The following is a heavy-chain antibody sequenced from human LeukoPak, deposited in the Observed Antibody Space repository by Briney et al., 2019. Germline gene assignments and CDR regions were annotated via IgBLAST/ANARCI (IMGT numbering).Heavy chain of an antibody. V-gene: IGHV4-31*02. D-gene: IGHD3-3*01. J-gene: IGHJ4*02. CDR3: ARRNSWSGHSFDY. CDR1: GFTFSSYS. CDR2: IYYSGST. Sequence: LRLSCAASGFTFSSYSMNWIRQYPGKGLEWIGYIYYSGSTYHNPSLKSRVTISVDTSKKQFSLKLSSVTAADTAVYYCARRNSWSGHSFDYWGQGTLVTVAS.